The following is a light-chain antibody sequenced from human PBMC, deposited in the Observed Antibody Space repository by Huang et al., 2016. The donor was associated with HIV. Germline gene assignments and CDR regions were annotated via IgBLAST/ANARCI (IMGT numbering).Light chain of an antibody. CDR1: QSVSSS. Sequence: EIVMTQSPATLSVSPGETATLSCRASQSVSSSLAWYQQKPGQAPRLLIFAVSTRATGVPGRFRGSGSGTEFTLTSSSLQSEDCAVYYCQQYNKWPSYTFGQGTKLEIK. CDR3: QQYNKWPSYT. J-gene: IGKJ2*01. V-gene: IGKV3-15*01. CDR2: AVS.